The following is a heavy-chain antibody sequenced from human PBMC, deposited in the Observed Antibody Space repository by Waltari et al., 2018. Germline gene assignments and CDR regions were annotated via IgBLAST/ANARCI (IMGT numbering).Heavy chain of an antibody. J-gene: IGHJ6*02. Sequence: QAQLHQWGAGLLKPSETLSLTCAVSGGSFSGYFWSWIRQSPGKGLEWIGEINRDGTANYNPYRKSRVGMSVDTIKSQISRSLSSVAAADAAVYYCARVGDYHGSGRFGLDVWGRGTRVTVSS. CDR3: ARVGDYHGSGRFGLDV. CDR1: GGSFSGYF. D-gene: IGHD3-10*01. CDR2: INRDGTA. V-gene: IGHV4-34*01.